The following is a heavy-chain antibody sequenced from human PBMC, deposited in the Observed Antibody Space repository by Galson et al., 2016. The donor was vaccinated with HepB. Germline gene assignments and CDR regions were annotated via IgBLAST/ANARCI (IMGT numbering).Heavy chain of an antibody. D-gene: IGHD3-9*01. J-gene: IGHJ4*02. CDR1: GFSLPNFGVG. V-gene: IGHV2-5*02. Sequence: PALVKPPQTLTLTCNFSGFSLPNFGVGVGWLRQPPGKPLEWLALIYWDDDTRYSPSLKSRLTLTKDTSKNQVVLSVTNMDTVDTATYYCARIDRYFFDYWGQGTLVTVSS. CDR3: ARIDRYFFDY. CDR2: IYWDDDT.